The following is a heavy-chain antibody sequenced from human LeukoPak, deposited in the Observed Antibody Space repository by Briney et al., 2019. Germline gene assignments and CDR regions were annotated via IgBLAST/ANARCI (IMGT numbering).Heavy chain of an antibody. D-gene: IGHD3-10*01. V-gene: IGHV4-59*01. J-gene: IGHJ6*03. CDR3: ARTTMVRGTYYMDV. Sequence: SETLSLTCTVPGGSISSYFWSWIRQPPGKGLEWIWYIYYSGYTNYSPTLKSRVTISVDTSKNQFSLKLSSVTAADTAVYYCARTTMVRGTYYMDVWGKGTTVTISS. CDR1: GGSISSYF. CDR2: IYYSGYT.